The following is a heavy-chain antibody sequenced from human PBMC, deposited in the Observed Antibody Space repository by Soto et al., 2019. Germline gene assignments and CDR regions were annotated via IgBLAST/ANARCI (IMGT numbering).Heavy chain of an antibody. CDR3: ARLAEWEYYDGMDV. CDR2: IRSKADNYAT. V-gene: IGHV3-73*02. D-gene: IGHD1-26*01. J-gene: IGHJ6*02. CDR1: GFTFSVSA. Sequence: EVQLVESGGGLVQPGGSLKLSCAVSGFTFSVSAIHWVRQASGKGLEWVGRIRSKADNYATAYGASVKGRLSISRDDSKNTAYLQMSSLNTEDTAVYYCARLAEWEYYDGMDVWCQGTTVTVSS.